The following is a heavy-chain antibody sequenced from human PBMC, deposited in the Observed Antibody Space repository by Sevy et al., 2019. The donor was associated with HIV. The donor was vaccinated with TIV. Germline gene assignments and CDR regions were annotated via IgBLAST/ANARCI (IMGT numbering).Heavy chain of an antibody. CDR3: ARKYDSSGYFDY. J-gene: IGHJ4*02. V-gene: IGHV3-23*01. Sequence: GGSLRLSCAASGFTFSNYDMNWVRQAPGKGLEWVSVISGSGGSGDKTNYADSVKGRFTISRDDSKNSLYLQLNSLRAEDTAIYYCARKYDSSGYFDYWGQGTLVTVSS. CDR1: GFTFSNYD. D-gene: IGHD3-22*01. CDR2: ISGSGGSGDKT.